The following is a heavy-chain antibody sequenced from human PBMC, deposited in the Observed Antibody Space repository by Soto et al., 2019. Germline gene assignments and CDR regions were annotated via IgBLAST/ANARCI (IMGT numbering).Heavy chain of an antibody. J-gene: IGHJ6*02. Sequence: EVQLVESGGGLGQPGRSLRLSCVAFGFTFDDYAMHWVRQVPGKGLEWVSGITWNGDTAAYADSVKGRFTISRDNARNSLELHMKDLRPDDTALYYCANQLHDSSGCHYNGLGVWGQGNTLTVYS. CDR3: ANQLHDSSGCHYNGLGV. V-gene: IGHV3-9*01. CDR2: ITWNGDTA. CDR1: GFTFDDYA. D-gene: IGHD3-22*01.